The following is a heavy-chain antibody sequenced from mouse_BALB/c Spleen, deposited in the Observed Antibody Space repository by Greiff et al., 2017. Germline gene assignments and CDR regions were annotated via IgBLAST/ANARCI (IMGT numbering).Heavy chain of an antibody. V-gene: IGHV1-61*01. CDR1: GYSFTSYW. D-gene: IGHD2-4*01. CDR2: IHPSDSET. CDR3: ARDYYDYDGFAY. J-gene: IGHJ3*01. Sequence: QVHVKQPGAELVRPGASVKLSCKASGYSFTSYWMNWVKQRPGQGLEWIGMIHPSDSETRLNQKFKDKATLTVDKSSSTAYMQLSSPTSEDSAVYYCARDYYDYDGFAYWGQGTLVTVSA.